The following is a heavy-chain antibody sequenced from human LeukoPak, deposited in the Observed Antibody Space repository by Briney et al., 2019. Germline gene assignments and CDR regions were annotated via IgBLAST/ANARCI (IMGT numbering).Heavy chain of an antibody. CDR2: ISGSGGST. J-gene: IGHJ6*03. CDR1: GFTFSSYG. CDR3: AKEGYYYLDV. Sequence: GRSLRLSCAASGFTFSSYGMSWVRQAPGKGLEWVSAISGSGGSTYYADSVKGRFTISRDNSKNTLYLQMNSLRPEDTAVYYCAKEGYYYLDVWGKGTTVTISS. V-gene: IGHV3-23*01.